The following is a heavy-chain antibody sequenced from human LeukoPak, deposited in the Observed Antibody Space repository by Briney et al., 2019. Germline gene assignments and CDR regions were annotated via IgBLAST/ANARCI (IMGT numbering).Heavy chain of an antibody. CDR3: TTEWVAVAGIRYFDY. CDR1: GFTFSSYG. CDR2: IWYDGSNK. D-gene: IGHD6-19*01. V-gene: IGHV3-33*01. Sequence: PGGSLRLSCAASGFTFSSYGMHWVRQAPGKGLEWVAVIWYDGSNKYYADSVKGRFTISRDNSKNTLHLQMNSLRAEDTAVYYCTTEWVAVAGIRYFDYWGQGTLVTVSS. J-gene: IGHJ4*02.